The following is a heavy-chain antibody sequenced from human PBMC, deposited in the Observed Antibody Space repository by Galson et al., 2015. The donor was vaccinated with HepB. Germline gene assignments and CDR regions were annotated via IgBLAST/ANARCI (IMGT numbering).Heavy chain of an antibody. Sequence: SVKVSCKASGYTFSTYDISWVRQAPGQGLEWMGWMKPDNGDTGYAQQFQGRVTMTRDISTSTAYMELGNLRSEDTAVYYCARGLAVAGTGYWGQGTLVTVSS. CDR2: MKPDNGDT. CDR3: ARGLAVAGTGY. D-gene: IGHD6-19*01. J-gene: IGHJ4*02. V-gene: IGHV1-8*01. CDR1: GYTFSTYD.